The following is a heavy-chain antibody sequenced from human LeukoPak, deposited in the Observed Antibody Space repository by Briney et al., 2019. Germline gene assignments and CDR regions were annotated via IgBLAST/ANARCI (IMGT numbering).Heavy chain of an antibody. CDR1: GGSISSYY. CDR3: ARLEGRIDY. Sequence: PSETLSLTCTVSGGSISSYYWSWIRQPPGKGLEWIGYIYYSGSTNYNPSLKSRVTISVDTSKNQFSLKLSSVTAADTAVYYCARLEGRIDYWGQGTLVTVSS. V-gene: IGHV4-59*12. J-gene: IGHJ4*02. CDR2: IYYSGST.